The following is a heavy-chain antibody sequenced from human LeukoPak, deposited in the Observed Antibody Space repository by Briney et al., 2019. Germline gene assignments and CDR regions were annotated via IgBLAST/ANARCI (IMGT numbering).Heavy chain of an antibody. CDR1: DFSFSNYW. V-gene: IGHV3-7*01. CDR2: IKHDESEK. Sequence: PGGSLRLSCVASDFSFSNYWMTWVRQAPGKGLEWVANIKHDESEKNYLDSVKGRFTISRDNAQNSLYLQMNGLRVEDTAVYYCTRRLDDWGQGTLVTVSS. D-gene: IGHD3-16*01. J-gene: IGHJ4*02. CDR3: TRRLDD.